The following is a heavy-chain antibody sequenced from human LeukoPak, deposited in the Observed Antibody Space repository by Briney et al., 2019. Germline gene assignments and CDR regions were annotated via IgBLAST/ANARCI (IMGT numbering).Heavy chain of an antibody. Sequence: GGSLRLSCVASGLTSGNYWMSWVRQAPGKGLEWVANIKLDGSAENCVDSLKGRFTISTDNAKNSLYLQMHSLRDEDTAVYYCARDKSRPYGMDVWGQGTTVTVSS. CDR1: GLTSGNYW. CDR3: ARDKSRPYGMDV. CDR2: IKLDGSAE. J-gene: IGHJ6*02. V-gene: IGHV3-7*03.